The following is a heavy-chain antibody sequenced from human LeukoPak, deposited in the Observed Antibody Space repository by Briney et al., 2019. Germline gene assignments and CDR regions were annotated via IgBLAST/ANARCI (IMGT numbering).Heavy chain of an antibody. CDR1: GGSISGYY. CDR2: IDYSGDT. Sequence: KTSETLSLTCTVSGGSISGYYWSWIRQPPGKALEWIAYIDYSGDTNSNPSLKSRVTMSVDTSKNQFSLKLSSVTAADTAVYYCAIMGVNNWFDAWGQGTLVTVSS. D-gene: IGHD1-26*01. J-gene: IGHJ5*02. V-gene: IGHV4-59*08. CDR3: AIMGVNNWFDA.